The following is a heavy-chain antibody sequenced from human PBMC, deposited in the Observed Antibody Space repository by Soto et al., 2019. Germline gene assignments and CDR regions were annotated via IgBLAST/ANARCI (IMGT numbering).Heavy chain of an antibody. V-gene: IGHV4-31*03. CDR2: LYYSGIT. Sequence: QVQLQESGPGLVKPSQTRSLTCTVSDVSISSGGYDWSWSRQHPGTCLEGIGDLYYSGITYYNPSRKSRVTVSVDASKNQFSLNLSSVTAADAAVYYCARGIEVAGPDYWCQGSLITVPS. J-gene: IGHJ4*02. D-gene: IGHD6-19*01. CDR3: ARGIEVAGPDY. CDR1: DVSISSGGYD.